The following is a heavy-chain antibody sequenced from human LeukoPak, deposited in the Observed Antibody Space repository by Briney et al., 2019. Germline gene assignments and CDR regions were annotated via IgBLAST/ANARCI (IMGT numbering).Heavy chain of an antibody. V-gene: IGHV4-34*01. J-gene: IGHJ3*02. D-gene: IGHD3-10*01. CDR2: INHSGST. CDR3: ARVWFGGAFDI. CDR1: GGSFSGYY. Sequence: SETLSHTCAVYGGSFSGYYWSWIRQPPGKGLEWIGEINHSGSTNYNPSLKSRVTISVDTSKNQFSLKLSSVTAADTAVYYCARVWFGGAFDIWGQGTMVTVSS.